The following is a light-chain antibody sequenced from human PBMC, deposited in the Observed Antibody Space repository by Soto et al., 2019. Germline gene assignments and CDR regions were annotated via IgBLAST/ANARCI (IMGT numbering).Light chain of an antibody. J-gene: IGKJ4*01. V-gene: IGKV2-28*01. Sequence: DIVMTQSPLSLPVTPGEPASISCRSSQSLLHSNGYNYLDWYLQKPGQSPQLLIYLCSNRASGVPDRFSGRGSGTDFTLKISRVEAEDVGVYYCMQTLQRELTFGGGTKVEIK. CDR2: LCS. CDR3: MQTLQRELT. CDR1: QSLLHSNGYNY.